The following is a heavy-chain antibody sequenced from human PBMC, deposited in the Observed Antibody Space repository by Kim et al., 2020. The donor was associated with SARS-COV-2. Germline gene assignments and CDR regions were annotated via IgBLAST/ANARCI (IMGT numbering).Heavy chain of an antibody. Sequence: GGSLRLSCAASGFTFSSYWVHWVRQAPGKGPVWVSRIGPDGSSTSYADSVKGRFTISRDNAKNTLYLQINSLRAEDTAVYYCARGWGTVDYWGQGTLVTVSS. CDR3: ARGWGTVDY. CDR2: IGPDGSST. D-gene: IGHD4-17*01. J-gene: IGHJ4*02. V-gene: IGHV3-74*01. CDR1: GFTFSSYW.